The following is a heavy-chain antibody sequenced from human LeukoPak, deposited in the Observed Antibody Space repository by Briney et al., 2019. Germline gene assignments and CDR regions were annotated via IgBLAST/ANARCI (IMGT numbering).Heavy chain of an antibody. V-gene: IGHV4-4*02. D-gene: IGHD3-10*01. CDR3: AKPLYASGSYHFDS. CDR1: GFTFSSYW. Sequence: GSLRLSCAASGFTFSSYWMHWVRQAPGKGLVWVGEISHSGSTNYNPSLKSRVTISVDKSKTQFSLKVNSVTAADTAVYYCAKPLYASGSYHFDSWGQGTLVTVSS. J-gene: IGHJ4*02. CDR2: ISHSGST.